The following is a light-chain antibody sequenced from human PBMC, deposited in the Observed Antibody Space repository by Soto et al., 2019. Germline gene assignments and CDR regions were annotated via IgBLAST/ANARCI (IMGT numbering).Light chain of an antibody. J-gene: IGLJ1*01. CDR3: LSHAGTYYV. Sequence: QSALTQPRSMSGSPGQSVTISCSGASSDVGGTNYVSWYQQHPGKVPKLMIYDVSKRPSGVPDRFSGSKSGNTASLTISGLQAEDEAEYYCLSHAGTYYVFGTGTKLTVL. CDR2: DVS. CDR1: SSDVGGTNY. V-gene: IGLV2-11*01.